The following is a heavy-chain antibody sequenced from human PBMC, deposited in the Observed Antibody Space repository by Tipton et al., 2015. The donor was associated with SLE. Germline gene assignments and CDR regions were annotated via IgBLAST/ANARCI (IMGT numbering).Heavy chain of an antibody. CDR2: IYPGDSDT. V-gene: IGHV5-51*03. J-gene: IGHJ3*01. Sequence: VQLVQSGAEVKKPGASLKISCKASGYSFIGYWIGWVRQTPGKGLEWVGIIYPGDSDTSYSPSFQGQVTISADTSISTAYLQWGSLKASDTAMYYCARPYSSGFNDAIDLWGQGTMVTVSS. CDR1: GYSFIGYW. CDR3: ARPYSSGFNDAIDL. D-gene: IGHD6-19*01.